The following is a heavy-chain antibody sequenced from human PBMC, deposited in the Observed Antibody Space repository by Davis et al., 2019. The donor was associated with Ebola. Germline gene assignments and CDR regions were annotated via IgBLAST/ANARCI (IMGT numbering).Heavy chain of an antibody. J-gene: IGHJ4*02. D-gene: IGHD6-13*01. CDR2: ISGSGGST. V-gene: IGHV3-23*01. Sequence: PGGSLRLSCAASGFTFSSYAMSWVRQAPGKGLERVSAISGSGGSTYYADSVKGRFTISRDNSKNTLYLQMNSLRAEDTAVYYCARDSSSWYDVDDYWGQGTLVTVSS. CDR1: GFTFSSYA. CDR3: ARDSSSWYDVDDY.